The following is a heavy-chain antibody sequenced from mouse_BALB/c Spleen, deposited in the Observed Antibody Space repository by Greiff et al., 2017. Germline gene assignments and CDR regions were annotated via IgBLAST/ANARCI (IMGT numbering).Heavy chain of an antibody. Sequence: QVQLKESGPGLVQPSQSLSITCTVSGFSLTSYGVHWVRQSPGKGLEWLGVIWSGGSTDYNAAFISRLSISKDNSKSQVFFKMNSLQANDTAIYYCARNYANGNYGSYWYFDVWGAGTTVTVSS. D-gene: IGHD2-1*01. J-gene: IGHJ1*01. V-gene: IGHV2-2*02. CDR1: GFSLTSYG. CDR3: ARNYANGNYGSYWYFDV. CDR2: IWSGGST.